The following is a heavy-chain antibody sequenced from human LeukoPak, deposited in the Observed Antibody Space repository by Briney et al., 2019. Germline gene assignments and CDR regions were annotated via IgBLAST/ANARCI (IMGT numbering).Heavy chain of an antibody. CDR2: MSGRGVSP. D-gene: IGHD3-22*01. V-gene: IGHV3-23*01. CDR3: AKANSPYYYDSSGYSTFDY. CDR1: GLTFSSYA. J-gene: IGHJ4*02. Sequence: PGGSLRLSCAASGLTFSSYAMKWVRQAPGKGREWVSDMSGRGVSPYYADSVKARFTMSRDNSKNTLYLQINSLRAEHTAVYYCAKANSPYYYDSSGYSTFDYWGQGPPVTVSS.